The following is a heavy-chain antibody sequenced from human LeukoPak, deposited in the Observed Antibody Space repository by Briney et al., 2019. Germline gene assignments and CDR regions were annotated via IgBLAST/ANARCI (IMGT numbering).Heavy chain of an antibody. CDR2: IIPTLGIA. J-gene: IGHJ4*02. CDR3: ARTRIAAAGTEIDY. Sequence: SVKVSCKASGGTFSSYAISWVRQAPGQGLEWMGRIIPTLGIANYAQKFQGRVTITADKSTSTAYMELSSLRSEDTAVYYCARTRIAAAGTEIDYWGQGTLVTVSS. CDR1: GGTFSSYA. D-gene: IGHD6-13*01. V-gene: IGHV1-69*04.